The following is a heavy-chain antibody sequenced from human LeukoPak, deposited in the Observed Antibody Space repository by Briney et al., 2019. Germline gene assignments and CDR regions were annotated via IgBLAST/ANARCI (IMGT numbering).Heavy chain of an antibody. CDR2: INHRGST. J-gene: IGHJ4*02. CDR1: GGAFSGYY. D-gene: IGHD5-24*01. V-gene: IGHV4-34*01. CDR3: ARGGLKMAIIYRGKPFDY. Sequence: SETLSLTCAVYGGAFSGYYWSWIRQPPGKGLEWIGEINHRGSTNYNPSLKSRVTISVDTSKNQFSLKLSSVTAADTAVYYCARGGLKMAIIYRGKPFDYWGQGTLVTVSS.